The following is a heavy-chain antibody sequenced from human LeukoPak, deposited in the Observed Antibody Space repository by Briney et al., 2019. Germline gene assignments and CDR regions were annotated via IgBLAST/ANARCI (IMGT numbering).Heavy chain of an antibody. CDR1: GYTFSSYA. V-gene: IGHV1-2*02. J-gene: IGHJ5*02. CDR2: INPNSGGT. CDR3: ARVRVDYGVINWFDP. D-gene: IGHD4-17*01. Sequence: ASVKVSCKASGYTFSSYAMNWVRQAPGQGLEWMGWINPNSGGTNYAQKFQGRVTMTRDTSISTAYMELSRLRSDDTAVYYCARVRVDYGVINWFDPWGQGTLVTVSS.